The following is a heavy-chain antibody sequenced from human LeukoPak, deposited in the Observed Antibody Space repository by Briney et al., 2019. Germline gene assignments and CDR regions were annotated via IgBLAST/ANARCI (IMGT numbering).Heavy chain of an antibody. J-gene: IGHJ4*02. V-gene: IGHV4-59*01. CDR2: IYYSGST. CDR3: ARERITMVRFFDY. CDR1: GGSISSYY. Sequence: SETLSLTCTVSGGSISSYYWSWIRQPPGKGLEWIGYIYYSGSTNYNPSLKSRVTISVDTYKNQFSLKLSSVTAADTAVYYCARERITMVRFFDYWGQGTLVTVSS. D-gene: IGHD3-10*01.